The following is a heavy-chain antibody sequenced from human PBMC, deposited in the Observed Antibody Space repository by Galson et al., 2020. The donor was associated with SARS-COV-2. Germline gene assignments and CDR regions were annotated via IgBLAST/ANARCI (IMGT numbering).Heavy chain of an antibody. V-gene: IGHV3-30*04. CDR2: ISYDGREQ. Sequence: GESLKISCAASGFTFFSYAINWVRQAPGKGLEWVAVISYDGREQYYGDSVKGRFTISRDNSRSTLYLQVDGLRPDDTAVYYCARSGPSLAGTMGAVDIWGQGTMVTVSS. CDR1: GFTFFSYA. D-gene: IGHD6-19*01. J-gene: IGHJ3*02. CDR3: ARSGPSLAGTMGAVDI.